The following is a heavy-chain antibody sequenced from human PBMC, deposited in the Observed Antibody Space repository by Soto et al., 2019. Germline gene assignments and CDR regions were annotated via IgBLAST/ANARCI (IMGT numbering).Heavy chain of an antibody. CDR2: IYHIVT. D-gene: IGHD3-16*02. V-gene: IGHV4-30-2*01. J-gene: IGHJ6*02. CDR1: GGSISRGGYS. CDR3: ARLAGLGSMITFGGVIVSYGMDV. Sequence: SETLSLTCAVSGGSISRGGYSWSWIRQPPGKGLEWIGYIYHIVTYYNPSLKSRVTISVDRSKNQFSLKLSSVTAADTAVYYCARLAGLGSMITFGGVIVSYGMDVWGQGTTVTVSS.